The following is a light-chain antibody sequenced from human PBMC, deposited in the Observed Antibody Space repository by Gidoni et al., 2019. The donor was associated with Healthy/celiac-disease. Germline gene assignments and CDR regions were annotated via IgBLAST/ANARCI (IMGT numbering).Light chain of an antibody. CDR3: CSYAGSYTVV. CDR2: DVS. Sequence: QSALTQPRSVSGSPGQSVTISCTGTSSDAGGYNYVSWYQQHPGKAPKLMIYDVSKRPSGVPDRFSGSKSGNTASLTISGLQAEDEADYYCCSYAGSYTVVFGTGTKVTVL. CDR1: SSDAGGYNY. V-gene: IGLV2-11*01. J-gene: IGLJ1*01.